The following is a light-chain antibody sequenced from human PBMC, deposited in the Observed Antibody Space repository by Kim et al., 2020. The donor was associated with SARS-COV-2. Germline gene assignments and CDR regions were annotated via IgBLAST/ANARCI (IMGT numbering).Light chain of an antibody. CDR2: AAS. Sequence: EIVLTQFPVALSLSPGERATLSCRASQSVSRSFLAWYQQKPGQAPRLLIYAASSRATGIPDRFSGSGSGTDFTLTITRLEPEDFAVYYGQQYVSSHSCGQGTKLEI. J-gene: IGKJ2*03. CDR3: QQYVSSHS. V-gene: IGKV3-20*01. CDR1: QSVSRSF.